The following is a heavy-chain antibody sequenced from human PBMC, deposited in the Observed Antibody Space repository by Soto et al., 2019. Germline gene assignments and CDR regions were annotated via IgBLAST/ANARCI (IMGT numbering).Heavy chain of an antibody. CDR2: IIPIFPST. Sequence: QVQLVQSGAEVKKPGSSVKVSCKASGGTFNSYALTWVRQSPGHGLEWMGGIIPIFPSTNYAQQFQGRVTSTANRTTSTADMELSTLESDGTDVYYCAGVRGPAYGSGGSSLYWYVDIWGRGTPVTVSS. CDR3: AGVRGPAYGSGGSSLYWYVDI. V-gene: IGHV1-69*06. J-gene: IGHJ2*01. CDR1: GGTFNSYA. D-gene: IGHD2-15*01.